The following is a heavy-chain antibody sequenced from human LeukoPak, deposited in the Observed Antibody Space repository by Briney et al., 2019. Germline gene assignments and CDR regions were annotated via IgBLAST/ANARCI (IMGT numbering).Heavy chain of an antibody. J-gene: IGHJ5*02. V-gene: IGHV3-9*01. CDR1: GLTFDDYA. CDR2: ISWNSGSI. D-gene: IGHD6-13*01. Sequence: GGSLRLSCAASGLTFDDYAMHWVRQAPGKGLEWVSGISWNSGSIGYADSVKGRFTNSRDNAKNSLYLQMNSLRAEDTALYYCAKGGESSSWYNWFDPWGQGTLVTVSS. CDR3: AKGGESSSWYNWFDP.